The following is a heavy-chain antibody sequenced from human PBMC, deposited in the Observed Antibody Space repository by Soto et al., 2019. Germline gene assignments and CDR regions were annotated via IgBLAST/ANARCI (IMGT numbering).Heavy chain of an antibody. CDR1: GGSLSVYY. CDR3: ARPKGMDV. Sequence: NPSETLSHTCAVYGGSLSVYYWSWIRQPPGKGLEWIGEINHSGSTNYNPSLKSRVTISVDTSKNQFSLKLSSVTAADTAVYFCARPKGMDVWGEGTTVT. CDR2: INHSGST. V-gene: IGHV4-34*01. J-gene: IGHJ6*02.